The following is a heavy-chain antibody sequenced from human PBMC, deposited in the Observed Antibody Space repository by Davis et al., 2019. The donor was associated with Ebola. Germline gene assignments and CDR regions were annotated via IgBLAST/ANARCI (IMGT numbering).Heavy chain of an antibody. CDR1: GYSFTSYW. D-gene: IGHD3-16*02. V-gene: IGHV5-10-1*01. CDR2: IDPSDSYT. Sequence: PGGSLRLSCKGSGYSFTSYWISWVRQMPGKGLEWMGRIDPSDSYTNYSPSFQGHVTISADKSISTAYLQWSSLKASDTAMYYCARHGVMITFGGVIEDWGQGTLVTVSS. CDR3: ARHGVMITFGGVIED. J-gene: IGHJ4*02.